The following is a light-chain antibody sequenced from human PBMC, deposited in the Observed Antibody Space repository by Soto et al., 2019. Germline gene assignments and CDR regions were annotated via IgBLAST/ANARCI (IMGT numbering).Light chain of an antibody. Sequence: EIVLTQSPATLSLCPGEIATLSCRASQSVSSYLAWYQQKPGQAPRLLIYDASNRATGIPARFSGSGSGTDFTLTISSLEPEDFAVYYCQQRSNWPLTFGGGSKV. CDR2: DAS. CDR1: QSVSSY. V-gene: IGKV3-11*01. CDR3: QQRSNWPLT. J-gene: IGKJ4*01.